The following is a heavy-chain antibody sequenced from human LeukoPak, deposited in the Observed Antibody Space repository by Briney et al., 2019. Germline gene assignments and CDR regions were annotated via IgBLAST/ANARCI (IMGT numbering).Heavy chain of an antibody. V-gene: IGHV4-59*11. Sequence: SETLSLTCTVPGGSISSHYWSWIRQPPGKGLEWIGYIYYSGSTNYNPSLKSRVTISVDTSKNQFSLKLSSVTAADTAVYYCARALVDTADAFDIWGQGTMVTVSS. CDR2: IYYSGST. CDR1: GGSISSHY. J-gene: IGHJ3*02. D-gene: IGHD5-18*01. CDR3: ARALVDTADAFDI.